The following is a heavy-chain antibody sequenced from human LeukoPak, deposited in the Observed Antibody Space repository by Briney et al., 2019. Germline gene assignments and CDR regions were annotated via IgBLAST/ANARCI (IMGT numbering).Heavy chain of an antibody. CDR2: IDPSDSYT. Sequence: GESLKISCKGSGYSFTSYWISWVRQMPGKGLEWMGRIDPSDSYTNYSPSFQGHVTISADKSISTAYLQWSSLKASDTAMYYCERSGRYSSSPTVIWGQGTMVTVSS. V-gene: IGHV5-10-1*01. CDR1: GYSFTSYW. CDR3: ERSGRYSSSPTVI. D-gene: IGHD6-13*01. J-gene: IGHJ3*02.